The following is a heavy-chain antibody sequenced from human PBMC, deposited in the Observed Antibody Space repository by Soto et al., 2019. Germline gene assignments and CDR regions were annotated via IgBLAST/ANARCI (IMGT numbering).Heavy chain of an antibody. Sequence: LSLTCAASGFTFSTYSMNWVRPAPGKGLEWVSYILSSSSTIYYADSVKGRFTISRDNAKNSLYLQMNSLRAEDTAVYYCARSTSSWYDGYFDYWGQGTLVTVSS. CDR2: ILSSSSTI. J-gene: IGHJ4*02. CDR3: ARSTSSWYDGYFDY. D-gene: IGHD6-13*01. V-gene: IGHV3-48*01. CDR1: GFTFSTYS.